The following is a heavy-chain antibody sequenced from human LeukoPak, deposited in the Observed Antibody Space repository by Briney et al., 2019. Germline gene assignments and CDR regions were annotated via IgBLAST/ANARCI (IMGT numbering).Heavy chain of an antibody. J-gene: IGHJ6*03. CDR1: GGSISSYY. CDR2: IYTSGST. D-gene: IGHD3-3*01. Sequence: SESLSLTCTVSGGSISSYYWSWIRQPAGKGLEWIGRIYTSGSTNYNPSLKSLVTMSVDTSKNQVSLKLSSVTAADTAVYYCARDYDFWSGPGGRYYYYYYYMDVWGKGTTVTVSS. V-gene: IGHV4-4*07. CDR3: ARDYDFWSGPGGRYYYYYYYMDV.